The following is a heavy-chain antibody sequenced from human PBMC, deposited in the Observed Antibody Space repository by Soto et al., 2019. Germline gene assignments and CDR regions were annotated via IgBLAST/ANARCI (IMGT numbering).Heavy chain of an antibody. J-gene: IGHJ6*02. CDR2: ISNDGTNQ. CDR3: AKAYYYDSSGYYDNYYAMDV. V-gene: IGHV3-30*18. CDR1: VFTLSGFA. Sequence: WSLRLSCDASVFTLSGFAMHWVRQAPGQGLEWVAVISNDGTNQYYSESVKGRFTISRDNSKNTLYLQMNNLRAEDTAVYYCAKAYYYDSSGYYDNYYAMDVWGQGTTVTVSS. D-gene: IGHD3-22*01.